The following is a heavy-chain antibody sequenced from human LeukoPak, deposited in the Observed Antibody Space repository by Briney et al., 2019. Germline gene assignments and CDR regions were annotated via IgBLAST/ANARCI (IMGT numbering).Heavy chain of an antibody. V-gene: IGHV3-48*03. CDR3: ARAVTTVVTAGDY. CDR1: GFTFSSYE. Sequence: PGGSLRLSCAASGFTFSSYEMNWVRQAPGKGLEWVSYISSSGSIICYADSVKGRFTNSRDNVKNSLYLQLNSLKAEDTAVYYCARAVTTVVTAGDYWGQGTLVTVSS. J-gene: IGHJ4*02. D-gene: IGHD4-23*01. CDR2: ISSSGSII.